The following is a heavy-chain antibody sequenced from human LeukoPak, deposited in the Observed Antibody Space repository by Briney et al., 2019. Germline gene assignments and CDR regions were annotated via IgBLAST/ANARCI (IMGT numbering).Heavy chain of an antibody. D-gene: IGHD2-2*01. J-gene: IGHJ6*02. CDR2: ISSSGSTI. CDR3: ARDQLLLYYYYGMDV. Sequence: TGGSLRLSCAASGFTFSSYEMNWVRQAPGKGLEWVSYISSSGSTIYYADSVKGRFTISRDNAKNSLYLQMNGLRAEDTAVYYCARDQLLLYYYYGMDVWGQGTTVTVSS. V-gene: IGHV3-48*03. CDR1: GFTFSSYE.